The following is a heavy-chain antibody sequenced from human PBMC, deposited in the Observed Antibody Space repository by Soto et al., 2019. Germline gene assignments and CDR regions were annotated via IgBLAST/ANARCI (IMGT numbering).Heavy chain of an antibody. Sequence: SETLSLICAVYGGSFSGYYWSWIRQPPGKGLEWIGEINHSGSTDHNPSLKSRVTISVDTSKKQFSLKLSSVTAADTAVYYCARGQYYGSGSYLGYYYGMDVWGQGTTVTVSS. V-gene: IGHV4-34*01. CDR3: ARGQYYGSGSYLGYYYGMDV. D-gene: IGHD3-10*01. J-gene: IGHJ6*02. CDR2: INHSGST. CDR1: GGSFSGYY.